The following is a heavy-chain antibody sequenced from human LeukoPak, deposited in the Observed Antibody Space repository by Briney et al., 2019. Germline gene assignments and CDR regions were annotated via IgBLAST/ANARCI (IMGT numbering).Heavy chain of an antibody. CDR1: GFTFSNYT. Sequence: GGSLRLSCAASGFTFSNYTMNWVRQAPGKGLEWVSSISSSRSYIFYADSVKGRFTVSRDNAKNSLYLQMNSLRAEDKAIYYCARDYQYGYSTNWYHLAQIDYWGQGTLVTVSS. J-gene: IGHJ4*02. CDR2: ISSSRSYI. D-gene: IGHD2/OR15-2a*01. V-gene: IGHV3-21*01. CDR3: ARDYQYGYSTNWYHLAQIDY.